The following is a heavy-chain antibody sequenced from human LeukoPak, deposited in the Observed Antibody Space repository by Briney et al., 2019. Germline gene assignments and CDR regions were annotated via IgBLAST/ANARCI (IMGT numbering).Heavy chain of an antibody. CDR1: GFTFSSYW. V-gene: IGHV3-21*01. D-gene: IGHD6-13*01. Sequence: GGSLRLSCAASGFTFSSYWMNWVRQAPGKGLERVSAISSSSSYIYYADSVKGRFTISRDNAKNSLYLQMNSLRAEDTAVYYCARMIAAAGTSDAFDIWGQGTMVTVSS. CDR3: ARMIAAAGTSDAFDI. CDR2: ISSSSSYI. J-gene: IGHJ3*02.